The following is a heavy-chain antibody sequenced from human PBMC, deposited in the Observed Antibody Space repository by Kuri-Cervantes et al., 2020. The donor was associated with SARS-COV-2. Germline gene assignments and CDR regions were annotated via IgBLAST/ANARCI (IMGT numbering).Heavy chain of an antibody. CDR1: GFTFSDYY. J-gene: IGHJ3*02. V-gene: IGHV3-11*04. CDR2: ISSSGSNI. CDR3: ASPIYCSSTSCYLGRSHDAFDI. Sequence: GESLKISCAASGFTFSDYYMSWIRQAPGKGLEWVSYISSSGSNIYYADSVKGRFTISRDNAKNSLYLQMNSLRAEDTAVYYCASPIYCSSTSCYLGRSHDAFDIWGQGTMVTVSS. D-gene: IGHD2-2*01.